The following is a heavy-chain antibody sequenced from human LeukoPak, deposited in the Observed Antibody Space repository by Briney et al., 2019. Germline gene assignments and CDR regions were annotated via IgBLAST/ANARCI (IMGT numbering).Heavy chain of an antibody. CDR3: TTGCSSTSCYGV. Sequence: MPGGSLRLSCAASGFTFSNAWMSWVRQAPGKGLEWVGRIKSKTDGCTTDYAAPVKVRFTISRDDSKNTLYLQMNSLKTEDTAVYYCTTGCSSTSCYGVWGQGTTVTVSS. D-gene: IGHD2-2*01. CDR2: IKSKTDGCTT. CDR1: GFTFSNAW. J-gene: IGHJ6*02. V-gene: IGHV3-15*01.